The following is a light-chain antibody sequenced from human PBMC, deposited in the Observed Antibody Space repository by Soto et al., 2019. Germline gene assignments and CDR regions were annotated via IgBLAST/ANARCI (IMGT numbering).Light chain of an antibody. J-gene: IGKJ4*01. V-gene: IGKV1-5*03. CDR3: QQYTSYPLT. CDR2: KAS. CDR1: QSISSW. Sequence: DIQMTQSPSTLSASVGDRVTITCRASQSISSWLAWYQQKPGKDPKLLIYKASSFQSGVASRFRGSGSGTAFTLTISSLQPDDFATYYCQQYTSYPLTFGGGKKVEIK.